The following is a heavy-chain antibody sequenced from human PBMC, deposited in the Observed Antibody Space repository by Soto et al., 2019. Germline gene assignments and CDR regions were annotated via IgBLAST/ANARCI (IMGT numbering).Heavy chain of an antibody. D-gene: IGHD3-22*01. V-gene: IGHV4-30-4*02. CDR3: ARDDSSGYREIDY. Sequence: SDTLSLTCTVSGGSISSGDYYWSWIRQPPGKGLEWIGYIYYSGSTYYNPSLKSRVTISVDTSKNQFSLKLSSVTAADTAVYYCARDDSSGYREIDYWGQGTLVTVSS. CDR2: IYYSGST. J-gene: IGHJ4*02. CDR1: GGSISSGDYY.